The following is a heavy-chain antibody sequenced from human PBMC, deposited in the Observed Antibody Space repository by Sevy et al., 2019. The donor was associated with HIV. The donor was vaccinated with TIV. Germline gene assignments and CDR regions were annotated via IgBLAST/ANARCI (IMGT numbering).Heavy chain of an antibody. Sequence: GGYLRLSWAASGFTFRSYGMHWVRQSPGKGLEWVAGISSDGSSQEYGDSVKGRFTISRDNSKDTVYLQMNGLRPEDTAMYYSANSRGRYVGSSWLYYYFAMDVWGQGTTVTVSS. CDR1: GFTFRSYG. CDR3: ANSRGRYVGSSWLYYYFAMDV. D-gene: IGHD6-13*01. V-gene: IGHV3-30*18. CDR2: ISSDGSSQ. J-gene: IGHJ6*02.